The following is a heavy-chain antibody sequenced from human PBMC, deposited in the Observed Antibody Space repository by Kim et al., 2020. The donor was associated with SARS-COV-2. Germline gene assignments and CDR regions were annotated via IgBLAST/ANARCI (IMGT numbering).Heavy chain of an antibody. Sequence: GGSLRLSCAASGFTFSSYAMHWVRQAPGKGLEWVAVISYDGSNKYYADSVKGRFTISRDNSKNTLYLQMNSLRAEDTAVYYCARGYYDSSGYQGPDYWGQGTLVTVSS. CDR1: GFTFSSYA. J-gene: IGHJ4*02. CDR2: ISYDGSNK. V-gene: IGHV3-30*04. D-gene: IGHD3-22*01. CDR3: ARGYYDSSGYQGPDY.